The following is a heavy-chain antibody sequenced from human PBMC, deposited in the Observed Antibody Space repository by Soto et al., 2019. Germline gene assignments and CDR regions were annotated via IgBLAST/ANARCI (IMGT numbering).Heavy chain of an antibody. CDR1: GFTISDPY. Sequence: RLSCAAAGFTISDPYMDWVSQAPGKGLEWVGRTRNKANSYTTEYAASVKGRFTISRDDSRNSLYLQMNSLKTEDTAVYYCARIMTNSWYFDLWGRGTLVTVSS. CDR3: ARIMTNSWYFDL. V-gene: IGHV3-72*01. D-gene: IGHD3-16*01. CDR2: TRNKANSYTT. J-gene: IGHJ2*01.